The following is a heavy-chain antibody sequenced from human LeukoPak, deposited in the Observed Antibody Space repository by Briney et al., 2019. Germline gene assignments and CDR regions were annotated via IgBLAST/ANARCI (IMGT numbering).Heavy chain of an antibody. V-gene: IGHV4-34*01. CDR3: ARWLSSGWYYFDY. Sequence: ASETLSLTCAVYGGSFSGYYWSWNRQPPGKGLEWIGEINHSGSTNYNPSLKSRVTISVDTSKNQFSLKLSSVTAADTAVYYCARWLSSGWYYFDYWGQGTLVTVSS. J-gene: IGHJ4*02. CDR2: INHSGST. CDR1: GGSFSGYY. D-gene: IGHD6-19*01.